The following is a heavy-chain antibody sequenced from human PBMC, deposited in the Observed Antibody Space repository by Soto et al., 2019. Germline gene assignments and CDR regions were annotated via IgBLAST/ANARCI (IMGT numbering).Heavy chain of an antibody. CDR3: ATDRTGYSSSWGDNWFDP. CDR1: GYTLTELS. J-gene: IGHJ5*02. V-gene: IGHV1-24*01. CDR2: FDPEDGET. Sequence: ASVKVSCKVSGYTLTELSMHWVRQAPGKGREWMGGFDPEDGETIYAQKFQGRVTMTEDTSTDTAYMELSSLRSEDTAVYYCATDRTGYSSSWGDNWFDPWGQGTLVTVSS. D-gene: IGHD6-13*01.